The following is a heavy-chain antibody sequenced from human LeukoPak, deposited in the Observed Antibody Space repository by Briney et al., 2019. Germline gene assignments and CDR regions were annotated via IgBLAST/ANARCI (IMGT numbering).Heavy chain of an antibody. D-gene: IGHD3-9*01. CDR1: GYTFTSYA. CDR3: ARPNESLYYDILTGYYRGGYFDY. V-gene: IGHV7-4-1*02. Sequence: ASVKVSCKASGYTFTSYAMNWVRQAPGQGLEWMGWINTNTGNPTYAQGFTGRFVFSLDTSVSTAYLQISSLKAEDTAVYYCARPNESLYYDILTGYYRGGYFDYWGQGTLVTVSS. J-gene: IGHJ4*02. CDR2: INTNTGNP.